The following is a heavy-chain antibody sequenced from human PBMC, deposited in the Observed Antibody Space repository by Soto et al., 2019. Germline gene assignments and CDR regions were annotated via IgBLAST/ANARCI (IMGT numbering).Heavy chain of an antibody. D-gene: IGHD2-2*01. CDR2: ITYDGSDT. CDR3: SRVYCSSTSCSYFDY. Sequence: GGSLRLSCAASGFTFSSSGMHWVRQAPGKGLEWVAVITYDGSDTTYADSVKGRFTISRDNAKNTLHLLLNSLRAEDTAVYYCSRVYCSSTSCSYFDYWGQGTLVTVSS. CDR1: GFTFSSSG. J-gene: IGHJ4*01. V-gene: IGHV3-30*03.